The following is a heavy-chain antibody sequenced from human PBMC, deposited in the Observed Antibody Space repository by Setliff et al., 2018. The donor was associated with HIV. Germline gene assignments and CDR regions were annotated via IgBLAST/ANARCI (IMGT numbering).Heavy chain of an antibody. D-gene: IGHD2-15*01. CDR2: ISAYNGNT. CDR1: GYTFTDYG. CDR3: ARDLIRITPHGDLPF. J-gene: IGHJ4*02. Sequence: KVSCKASGYTFTDYGISWVRQAPGQGLEWMGWISAYNGNTKYAQKFQGRVTMTRDTSISTAYMELSRLRSDDTAVYYCARDLIRITPHGDLPFWGQGTLVTVSS. V-gene: IGHV1-18*01.